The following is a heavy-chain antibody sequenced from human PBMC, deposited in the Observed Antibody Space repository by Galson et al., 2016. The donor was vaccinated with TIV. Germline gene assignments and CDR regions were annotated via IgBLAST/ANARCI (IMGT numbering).Heavy chain of an antibody. CDR3: AKVPSSGFSYYYGWDV. CDR1: GFTFSSHA. D-gene: IGHD3-10*01. V-gene: IGHV3-23*01. Sequence: SPRLSCAASGFTFSSHAMTWVRQAPGKGLEWVSAISGSGATTHYADSVKGRFTISRDNSKNTLYVQMNSLRAEDTAVYYCAKVPSSGFSYYYGWDVWGQGTTVTVS. CDR2: ISGSGATT. J-gene: IGHJ6*02.